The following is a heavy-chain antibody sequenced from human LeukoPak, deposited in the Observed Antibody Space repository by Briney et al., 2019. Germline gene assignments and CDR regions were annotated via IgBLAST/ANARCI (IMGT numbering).Heavy chain of an antibody. V-gene: IGHV1-2*02. CDR3: ARKPAAIQNWFDL. Sequence: AAVTVTCTDSGYTFTGYYMNWVRRPPGQGLEWVGWINPNSGGTNYAQKFQGRVTRTRDTSISTAYVELSRLRSDDRAVYCCARKPAAIQNWFDLWGQGTLVTVSS. CDR2: INPNSGGT. D-gene: IGHD2-2*02. J-gene: IGHJ5*02. CDR1: GYTFTGYY.